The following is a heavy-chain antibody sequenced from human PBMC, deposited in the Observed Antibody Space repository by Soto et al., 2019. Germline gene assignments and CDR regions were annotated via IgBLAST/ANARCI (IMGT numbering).Heavy chain of an antibody. CDR2: MYYIGTS. D-gene: IGHD7-27*01. CDR1: GASVTTDCYY. Sequence: PSETLSLTCTVCGASVTTDCYYWSWIRQPPGKGLEWIGYMYYIGTSDYSPSLKSRVTISIDTSKNQFSLRLTSVTAADTAVYYCARVRRLAPLANWYYQSMDVWGQGTTVTVSS. J-gene: IGHJ6*02. CDR3: ARVRRLAPLANWYYQSMDV. V-gene: IGHV4-61*01.